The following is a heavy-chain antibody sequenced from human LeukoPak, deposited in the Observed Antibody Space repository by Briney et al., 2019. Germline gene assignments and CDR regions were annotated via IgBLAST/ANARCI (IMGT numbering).Heavy chain of an antibody. CDR1: GGSLSSSIYY. CDR2: IYYSGST. CDR3: ARQDCSGGSCYSGAFDI. Sequence: SETLSLIRTVSGGSLSSSIYYWGWIRQPPGKGLELIGSIYYSGSTYYNSSLKSRVTISVDTSKNQVSLKLSSGTAADTAVYYCARQDCSGGSCYSGAFDIWGQGTMVTVSS. D-gene: IGHD2-15*01. V-gene: IGHV4-39*01. J-gene: IGHJ3*02.